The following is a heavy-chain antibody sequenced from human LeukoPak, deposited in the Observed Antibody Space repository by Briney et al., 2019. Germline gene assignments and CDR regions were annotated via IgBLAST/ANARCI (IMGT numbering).Heavy chain of an antibody. Sequence: GGSLRLSCGASRFTFSNYWMSWVRQAPGKGLEWVANIKEDGSEKDYVDSVKGRFTISRDNAKNSLYLQMNSLRAEDTAVYYCARGSGYSYGFPDYWGQGTLVTVSS. J-gene: IGHJ4*02. CDR2: IKEDGSEK. CDR3: ARGSGYSYGFPDY. D-gene: IGHD5-18*01. V-gene: IGHV3-7*03. CDR1: RFTFSNYW.